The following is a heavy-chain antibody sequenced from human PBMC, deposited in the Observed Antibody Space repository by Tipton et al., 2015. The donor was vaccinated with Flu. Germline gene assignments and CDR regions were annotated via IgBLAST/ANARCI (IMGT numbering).Heavy chain of an antibody. CDR1: GYTFTSYG. J-gene: IGHJ6*02. D-gene: IGHD2-21*02. CDR3: SIATSYCGGDWYSEGGMDV. Sequence: QLVQSGAEVKKPGASVKVSCKASGYTFTSYGISWVRQAPGQGLEWMGWISAYNGNTNYAQKLQGRVTMTTDTSTSTAYMELRSLRSVDSSIFYCSIATSYCGGDWYSEGGMDVGGQGTTVTVSS. V-gene: IGHV1-18*01. CDR2: ISAYNGNT.